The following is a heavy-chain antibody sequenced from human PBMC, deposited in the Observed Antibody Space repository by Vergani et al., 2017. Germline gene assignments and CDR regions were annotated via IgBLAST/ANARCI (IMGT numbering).Heavy chain of an antibody. Sequence: EVQLLESGGGLVQPGGSLRLSCAASGFTFSSYAMSWVRQAPGKGLEWVSGISGSGGSTYYADSVKGRFTISRDNSKNTLYLQMNSLRAEDTAVYYCAGDYDFWSGYVYWGQGTLVTVSS. CDR3: AGDYDFWSGYVY. CDR1: GFTFSSYA. D-gene: IGHD3-3*01. CDR2: ISGSGGST. J-gene: IGHJ4*02. V-gene: IGHV3-23*01.